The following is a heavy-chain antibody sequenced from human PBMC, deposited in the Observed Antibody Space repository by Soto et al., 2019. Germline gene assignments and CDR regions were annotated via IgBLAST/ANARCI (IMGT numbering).Heavy chain of an antibody. V-gene: IGHV1-69*13. D-gene: IGHD2-2*02. J-gene: IGHJ6*02. Sequence: LVKVSCKASGGTFSSCAISWVRQAPGQGLEWMGGIIPIFGTANYAQKFQGRVTITADESTSTAYMELSSLRSEDTAVYYCALYDTYYYYGMDVWGQGTTVTVSS. CDR1: GGTFSSCA. CDR3: ALYDTYYYYGMDV. CDR2: IIPIFGTA.